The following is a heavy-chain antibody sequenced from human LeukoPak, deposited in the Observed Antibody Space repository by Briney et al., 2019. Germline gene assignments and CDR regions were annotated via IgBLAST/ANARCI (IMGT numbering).Heavy chain of an antibody. Sequence: PGGSLRLSCAASKFTFSSHDMSWVRQAPGKGLEWVSAISGSGDNTYYADSVKGRFTISRDNSKNTLFLHMSSLRAEDTAVYYCAKGRHSASWYINAFHIWGQGTMVTVSS. CDR3: AKGRHSASWYINAFHI. CDR1: KFTFSSHD. CDR2: ISGSGDNT. V-gene: IGHV3-23*01. J-gene: IGHJ3*02. D-gene: IGHD6-13*01.